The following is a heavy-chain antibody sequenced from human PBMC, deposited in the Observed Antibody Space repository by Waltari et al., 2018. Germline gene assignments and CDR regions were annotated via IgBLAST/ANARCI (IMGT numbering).Heavy chain of an antibody. D-gene: IGHD3-10*01. J-gene: IGHJ4*02. V-gene: IGHV4-38-2*01. CDR3: ASVTYYYGSGSLDY. Sequence: QVQLQESGPGLVKPSETLSLTCAVSGYSISGGYYWGWIRQPPGKGLEWIGSIYHSGSTYYNPSLKSRVTISVDTSKNQFSLKLSSVTAADTAVYYCASVTYYYGSGSLDYWGQGTLVTVSS. CDR2: IYHSGST. CDR1: GYSISGGYY.